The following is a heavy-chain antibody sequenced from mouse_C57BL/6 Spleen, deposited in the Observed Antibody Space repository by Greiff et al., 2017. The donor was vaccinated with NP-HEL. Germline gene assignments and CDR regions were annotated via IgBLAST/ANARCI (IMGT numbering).Heavy chain of an antibody. V-gene: IGHV1-22*01. CDR3: ARSNYSNLWYFDV. Sequence: EVQLQESGPELVKPGASVKMSCKASGYTFTDYNMHWVKQSHGKSLEWIGYINPNNGGTSYNQKFKGKATLTVNKSSSTAYMELRSLTSEDSAVYYCARSNYSNLWYFDVWGTGTTVTVSS. CDR1: GYTFTDYN. CDR2: INPNNGGT. J-gene: IGHJ1*03. D-gene: IGHD2-5*01.